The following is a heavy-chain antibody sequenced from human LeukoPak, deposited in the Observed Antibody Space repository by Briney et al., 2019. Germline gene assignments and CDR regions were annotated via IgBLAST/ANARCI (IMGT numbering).Heavy chain of an antibody. D-gene: IGHD5-12*01. Sequence: PGGSLRLSCAASGLTFSNYAMSWVRQAPGKGREWVSVIIGSSGSTFYADSVKGRFTISRDNSKNTLYLQMNSLRAGDTAVYYCAKGGYDYVEIGYFDYWGQGTLVTVSS. V-gene: IGHV3-23*01. CDR1: GLTFSNYA. CDR3: AKGGYDYVEIGYFDY. J-gene: IGHJ4*02. CDR2: IIGSSGST.